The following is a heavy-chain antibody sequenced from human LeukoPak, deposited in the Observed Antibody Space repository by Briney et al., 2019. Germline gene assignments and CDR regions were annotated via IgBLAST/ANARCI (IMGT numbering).Heavy chain of an antibody. CDR1: GGSINNYY. CDR2: ISATGSP. Sequence: SETLSLTCAVSGGSINNYYWGWIRQPPGKGLEWIGYISATGSPNYNPSLKSRVTISIDPSKRQFPLNMSSVTAADTAVYHCARLTEYQLTYRFYGFDYWGQGTRVSVS. J-gene: IGHJ3*01. V-gene: IGHV4-4*09. D-gene: IGHD3-16*02. CDR3: ARLTEYQLTYRFYGFDY.